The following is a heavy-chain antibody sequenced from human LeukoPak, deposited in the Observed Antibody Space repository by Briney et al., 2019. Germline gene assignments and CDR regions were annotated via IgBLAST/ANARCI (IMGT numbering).Heavy chain of an antibody. CDR3: ARALQRAGSFWGSYRWVPHYFDY. D-gene: IGHD3-16*02. V-gene: IGHV4-31*03. Sequence: SQTLSLTCTVSGGSISSGSYYWSWIRQHPGKGLEWIGYIYYSGSTYYNPSLKSRVTISVDTSKNQFSLKLSSVTAADTAVYYCARALQRAGSFWGSYRWVPHYFDYWGQGTLVTVSS. J-gene: IGHJ4*02. CDR1: GGSISSGSYY. CDR2: IYYSGST.